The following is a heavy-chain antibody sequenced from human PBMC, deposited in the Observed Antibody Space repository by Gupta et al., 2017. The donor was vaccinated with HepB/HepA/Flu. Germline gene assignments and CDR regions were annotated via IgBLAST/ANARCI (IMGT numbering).Heavy chain of an antibody. V-gene: IGHV1-46*01. CDR2: INPSGGRT. D-gene: IGHD6-6*01. CDR3: GRATAVRGQLGLPGGGDLDY. J-gene: IGHJ4*02. Sequence: QVQLVQSGAEVKKPGASVKVSCKASGYTFTSYYMHLVRQAPGQGLGWMEIINPSGGRTAYEQSFKGRVTMTGDTSTSKVYRGLGSLRSEDTAVYYCGRATAVRGQLGLPGGGDLDYWGQGTLVTVSS. CDR1: GYTFTSYY.